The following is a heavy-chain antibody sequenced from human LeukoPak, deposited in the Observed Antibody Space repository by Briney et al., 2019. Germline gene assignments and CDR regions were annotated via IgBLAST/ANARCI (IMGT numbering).Heavy chain of an antibody. D-gene: IGHD1-26*01. J-gene: IGHJ4*02. CDR2: ISGSSTYT. Sequence: GVSLRLSCAASGFTFSDFYMSWIRQAPGKGPEWVTYISGSSTYTNYADSVKGRFTISRDNAKKSLYLQMNSLRAEDTAVYYCGKVVGGKGWVSDCWGQGTLVTVSS. CDR1: GFTFSDFY. CDR3: GKVVGGKGWVSDC. V-gene: IGHV3-11*05.